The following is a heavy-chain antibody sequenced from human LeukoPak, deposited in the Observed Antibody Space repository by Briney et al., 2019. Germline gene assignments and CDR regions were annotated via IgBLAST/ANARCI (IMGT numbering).Heavy chain of an antibody. CDR2: INPNSGGT. D-gene: IGHD5-18*01. Sequence: GASVKVSCKASGYTFTGYYMHWVRQAPGQGLEWMGWINPNSGGTNYAQKFQGRVTMTRDTSISTAYMELSRLRSDDTAVYYCARSHLVDTAMVDYFDYWGQGTLVTVSS. J-gene: IGHJ4*02. V-gene: IGHV1-2*02. CDR3: ARSHLVDTAMVDYFDY. CDR1: GYTFTGYY.